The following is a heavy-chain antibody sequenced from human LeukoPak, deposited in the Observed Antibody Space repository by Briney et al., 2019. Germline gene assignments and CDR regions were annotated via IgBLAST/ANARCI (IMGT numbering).Heavy chain of an antibody. J-gene: IGHJ3*02. CDR3: ARRHYDFWGGHTFDI. Sequence: SETLSLTCAVSGYSISSGYYWGWIRQPPGKGLEWIGSIYHSGSTYYNPPLKSRVTVSVDTSKNQFSLKLSSVTAADTAVYYCARRHYDFWGGHTFDIWGQGTMVTVSS. CDR1: GYSISSGYY. CDR2: IYHSGST. V-gene: IGHV4-38-2*01. D-gene: IGHD3-3*01.